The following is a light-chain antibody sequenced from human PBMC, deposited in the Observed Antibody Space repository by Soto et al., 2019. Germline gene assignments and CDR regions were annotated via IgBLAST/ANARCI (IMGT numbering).Light chain of an antibody. CDR3: NSYTSGTTHVV. J-gene: IGLJ2*01. Sequence: QSALTQPASVSGSPGQAITISCTGTTSDGGGYNYVSWYQQHPGKAPKLIIYDVSNRPSGVSSCFSGSKSGNTASLTISGLQAEDEADYYCNSYTSGTTHVVFGGGTKLTVL. V-gene: IGLV2-14*03. CDR1: TSDGGGYNY. CDR2: DVS.